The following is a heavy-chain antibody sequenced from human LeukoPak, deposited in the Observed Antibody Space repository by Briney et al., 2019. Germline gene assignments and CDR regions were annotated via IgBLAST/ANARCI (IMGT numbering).Heavy chain of an antibody. CDR1: GFTFSTYS. D-gene: IGHD3-10*01. J-gene: IGHJ5*02. CDR2: ISDTSSYI. V-gene: IGHV3-21*01. CDR3: ARDIYGSTS. Sequence: GGSLRLSCAASGFTFSTYSMYWVRQAPGKGLEWVSSISDTSSYIYYADSVKGRFTISRDNAKNSLYLQVSSLRAEDTAVYYCARDIYGSTSWGQGTLVTVSS.